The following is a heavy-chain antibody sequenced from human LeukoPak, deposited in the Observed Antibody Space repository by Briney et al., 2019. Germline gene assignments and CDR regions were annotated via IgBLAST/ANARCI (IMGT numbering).Heavy chain of an antibody. Sequence: GGSLRLSCAASGFTFSSYGMHWVRQAPGKGLEWVAVISYDGSNKYYADSVKGRFTISRDNSKNTLYLQMNSLRAEDTAVYYCAKAPPIVVVPAAISYYYYGMDVWGQGTTVTVSS. J-gene: IGHJ6*02. D-gene: IGHD2-2*01. CDR3: AKAPPIVVVPAAISYYYYGMDV. CDR2: ISYDGSNK. V-gene: IGHV3-30*18. CDR1: GFTFSSYG.